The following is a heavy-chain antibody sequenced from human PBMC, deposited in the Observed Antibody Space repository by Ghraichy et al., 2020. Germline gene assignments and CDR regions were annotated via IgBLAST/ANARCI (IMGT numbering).Heavy chain of an antibody. D-gene: IGHD3-22*01. J-gene: IGHJ3*01. CDR1: GFTFNDPW. Sequence: GGSLRLSCAASGFTFNDPWMSWVRQAPGKGLEYVGRIKRTTEGGTTDYAAPVEGRFTISRDDSKNTLYLQMNSLKIEDTAVYYCTTVLKRWLLRHTFDLWGQGTLVTVSS. CDR2: IKRTTEGGTT. CDR3: TTVLKRWLLRHTFDL. V-gene: IGHV3-15*01.